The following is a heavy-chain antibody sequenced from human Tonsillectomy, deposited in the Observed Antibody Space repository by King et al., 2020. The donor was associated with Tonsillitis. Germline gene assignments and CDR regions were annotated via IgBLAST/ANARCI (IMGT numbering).Heavy chain of an antibody. V-gene: IGHV4-30-4*07. CDR2: IYYSGDT. D-gene: IGHD2-15*01. CDR1: GGSISSGGYS. Sequence: VQLQESGPGLVNPSQTLSLTCAVSGGSISSGGYSWRWIRQPPGKGLEWIGYIYYSGDTYYNTSLKHRVTISVDTSKNQFPLKVSPVTAADTAVYYCAGDVEAYCSGGSFYYNGMDVWGQGTTVTVSS. CDR3: AGDVEAYCSGGSFYYNGMDV. J-gene: IGHJ6*02.